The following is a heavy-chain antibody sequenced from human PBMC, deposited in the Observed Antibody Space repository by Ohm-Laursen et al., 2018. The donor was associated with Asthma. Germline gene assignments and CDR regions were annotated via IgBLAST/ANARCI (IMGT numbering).Heavy chain of an antibody. CDR2: IWYDGSNK. J-gene: IGHJ6*02. Sequence: SLRLSCTASGFTVSSYGMHWVRQAPGKGLEWVAVIWYDGSNKYYADSVKGRFTISRDNSKNTLYLQMNSLRAEDTAVYYCASSIAVAGTSYYYGMDVWGQGTTVTVSS. V-gene: IGHV3-33*01. CDR3: ASSIAVAGTSYYYGMDV. D-gene: IGHD6-19*01. CDR1: GFTVSSYG.